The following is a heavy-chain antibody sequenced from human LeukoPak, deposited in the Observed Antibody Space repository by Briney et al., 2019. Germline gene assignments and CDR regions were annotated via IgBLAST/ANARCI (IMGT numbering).Heavy chain of an antibody. V-gene: IGHV4-30-4*01. CDR2: IYYSGST. D-gene: IGHD6-19*01. J-gene: IGHJ4*02. Sequence: SETLSLTCTVSGGSISSGDYYWSWIRQPPGKGLEWIGYIYYSGSTYYNPSLKSRVTISVDTSKNQFSLKLSSVTAADTAVYYCARSRREQWLGSCFDYWGQGTLVTVSS. CDR1: GGSISSGDYY. CDR3: ARSRREQWLGSCFDY.